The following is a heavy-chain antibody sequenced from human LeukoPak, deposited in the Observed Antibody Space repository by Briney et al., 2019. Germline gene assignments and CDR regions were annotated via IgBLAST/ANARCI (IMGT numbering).Heavy chain of an antibody. CDR1: GGTFSSYA. V-gene: IGHV1-69*04. J-gene: IGHJ6*02. CDR3: ARDSYGVYIYYYYYYGMDV. D-gene: IGHD4-17*01. CDR2: IIPILGIA. Sequence: GASVKVSCKASGGTFSSYAISWVRQAPGQGLEWMGRIIPILGIANYAQKFQGRVTITADKSTSTAYMELSSLRSEDTAVYYCARDSYGVYIYYYYYYGMDVWGQGTTVTVSS.